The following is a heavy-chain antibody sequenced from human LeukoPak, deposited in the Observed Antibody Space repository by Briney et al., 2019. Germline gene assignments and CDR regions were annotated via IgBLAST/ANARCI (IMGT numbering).Heavy chain of an antibody. V-gene: IGHV1-2*02. J-gene: IGHJ4*02. CDR2: INPNSGGT. D-gene: IGHD3-10*01. CDR3: ATVGFRDNFDY. Sequence: ASVKVSCKSSGYTLSGYYIHWVRQAPGQGLEWMGWINPNSGGTNYAQKFQGRVTMTRAKSISTAYMELSRLRSDDTAVYYCATVGFRDNFDYWGQGTLVTVSS. CDR1: GYTLSGYY.